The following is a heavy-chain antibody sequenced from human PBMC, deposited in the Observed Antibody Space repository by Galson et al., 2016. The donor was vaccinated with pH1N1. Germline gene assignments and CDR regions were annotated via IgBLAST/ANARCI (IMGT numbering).Heavy chain of an antibody. CDR3: ARDNYEFWSGYETFDL. CDR1: AFNFKRYG. V-gene: IGHV3-48*04. CDR2: ISSTSSNI. J-gene: IGHJ3*01. Sequence: SLRLSCAATAFNFKRYGMNWVRQAPGKGLEWIVYISSTSSNIHYADSVKGRFTVSRDNARNAVYLQMSSLRVEDTALYYCARDNYEFWSGYETFDLWGEGTMVTVSS. D-gene: IGHD3-3*01.